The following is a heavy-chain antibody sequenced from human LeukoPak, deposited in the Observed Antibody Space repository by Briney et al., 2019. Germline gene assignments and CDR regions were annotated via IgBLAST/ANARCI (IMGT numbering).Heavy chain of an antibody. D-gene: IGHD4-17*01. CDR1: GFTFSTYW. Sequence: GGSLRPSCAASGFTFSTYWMHWVRQAPGKGLVWVSRINSDGSSVTYADSVKGRFTISRDNAKNTLYLQMNRLRVEDTAVYFCARSDYADNYWGQGTLVTVSS. J-gene: IGHJ4*02. V-gene: IGHV3-74*01. CDR2: INSDGSSV. CDR3: ARSDYADNY.